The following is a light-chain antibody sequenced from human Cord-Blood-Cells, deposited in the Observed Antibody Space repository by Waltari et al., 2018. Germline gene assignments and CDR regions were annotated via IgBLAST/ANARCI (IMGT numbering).Light chain of an antibody. Sequence: DIQMTQSPSSLSASVGDRVTITCQASQDISNYLNWYQQKPGKAPKLLIYDASKLETGVPSRFSGSGSGTYLTFTISSLQPEDIATYYCQQYDNLPISFGQGTRLEIK. CDR3: QQYDNLPIS. J-gene: IGKJ5*01. CDR1: QDISNY. CDR2: DAS. V-gene: IGKV1-33*01.